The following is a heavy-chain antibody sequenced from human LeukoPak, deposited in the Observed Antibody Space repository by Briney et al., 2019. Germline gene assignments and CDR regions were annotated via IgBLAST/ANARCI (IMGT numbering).Heavy chain of an antibody. Sequence: GGSLRLSCAASGFTFSSYAMSWVRQAPGKGLEWVSTIGVSSGTTYYGDSVKGRFTISRDNPKNTLYLQMNSLRAEDTAVYYCAKTGQFDPWGQGTLVTVSS. CDR1: GFTFSSYA. V-gene: IGHV3-23*01. CDR2: IGVSSGTT. D-gene: IGHD1-14*01. J-gene: IGHJ5*02. CDR3: AKTGQFDP.